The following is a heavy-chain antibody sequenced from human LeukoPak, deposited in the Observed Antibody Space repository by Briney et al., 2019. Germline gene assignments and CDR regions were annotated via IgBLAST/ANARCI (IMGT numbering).Heavy chain of an antibody. CDR3: ARVTRGIAVAGPLGY. J-gene: IGHJ4*02. CDR2: ISYDGSNK. V-gene: IGHV3-30-3*01. D-gene: IGHD6-19*01. CDR1: GFTFSSYA. Sequence: PGRSLRLSCAASGFTFSSYAMHWVRQAPGKGLEWVAVISYDGSNKYYADSVKGRFTISRDNSKNTLYLQMNSQRAEDTAVYYCARVTRGIAVAGPLGYWGQGTLVTVSS.